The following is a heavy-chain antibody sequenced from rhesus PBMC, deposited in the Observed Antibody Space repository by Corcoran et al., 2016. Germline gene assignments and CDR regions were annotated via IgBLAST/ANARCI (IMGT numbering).Heavy chain of an antibody. CDR2: IFSNSESH. V-gene: IGHV4S12*01. J-gene: IGHJ4*01. Sequence: QVQLQESGPGVVKPSETLSLTCAVSGGSISRGYSYWTWIRQPPGQGLAWIGGIFSNSESHIYNPSLKSRVTISKDTSKNQFSLTLTSVTAADTAVFFCAKSGAPIAPVDFWGQGVLVTVSS. CDR3: AKSGAPIAPVDF. CDR1: GGSISRGYSY. D-gene: IGHD1-44*01.